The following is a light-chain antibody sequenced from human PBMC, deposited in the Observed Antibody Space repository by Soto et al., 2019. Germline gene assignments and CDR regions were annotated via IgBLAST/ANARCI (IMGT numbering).Light chain of an antibody. CDR2: EVR. CDR3: CSYASTGPYV. CDR1: SSDVGAYNY. Sequence: QSALTQPASVSGSPGQSITISCTGTSSDVGAYNYVSWYQQYPGKAPKVIIFEVRKRPSGVSNRFSGSKSGDTASLTISGLQAEDEADYYCCSYASTGPYVFGTGTKLTVL. J-gene: IGLJ1*01. V-gene: IGLV2-14*01.